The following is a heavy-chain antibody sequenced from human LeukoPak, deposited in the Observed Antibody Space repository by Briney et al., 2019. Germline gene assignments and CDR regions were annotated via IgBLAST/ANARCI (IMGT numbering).Heavy chain of an antibody. Sequence: SSSGSTIYYAGSVKGRFTISRDNAKNSLYLQMNSLRAEDTAVYYCARDYGSGTHDYWGQGTLVTVSS. D-gene: IGHD3-10*01. V-gene: IGHV3-11*01. J-gene: IGHJ4*02. CDR2: SSSGSTI. CDR3: ARDYGSGTHDY.